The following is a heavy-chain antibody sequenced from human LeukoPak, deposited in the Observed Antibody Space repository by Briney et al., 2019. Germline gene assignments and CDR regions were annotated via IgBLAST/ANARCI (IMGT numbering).Heavy chain of an antibody. J-gene: IGHJ4*02. CDR2: IYHSGKN. CDR3: ANSIDFDYGDYYFDY. D-gene: IGHD4-17*01. Sequence: SETLSLTCTVSGYSISSGYYWGWIRQPPGKGLEWIGSIYHSGKNYYNPSLKSRVSMSVDTSKNQFSLKLSSVTAADTAVYYCANSIDFDYGDYYFDYWGQGALVTISS. V-gene: IGHV4-38-2*02. CDR1: GYSISSGYY.